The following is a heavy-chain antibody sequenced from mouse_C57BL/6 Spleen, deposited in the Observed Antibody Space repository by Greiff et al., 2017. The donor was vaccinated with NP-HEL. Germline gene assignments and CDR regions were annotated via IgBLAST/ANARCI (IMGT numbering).Heavy chain of an antibody. J-gene: IGHJ4*01. CDR3: TRDGAMDY. Sequence: LQQSGAELVRPGASVTLSCKASGYTFTEYEMHWVKQTPLHGLEWIGAIDPETGGTAYNQKFKGQAILTADKSSSTAYMELRSLTSEDSAVYYCTRDGAMDYWGQGTSVTVSS. CDR1: GYTFTEYE. V-gene: IGHV1-15*01. CDR2: IDPETGGT.